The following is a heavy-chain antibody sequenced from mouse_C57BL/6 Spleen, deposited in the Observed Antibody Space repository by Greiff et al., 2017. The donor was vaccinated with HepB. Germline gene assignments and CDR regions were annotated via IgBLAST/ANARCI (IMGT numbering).Heavy chain of an antibody. Sequence: QVQLQQSGAELVKPGASVKISCEASGYAFSSYWMNWVKQRPGKGLEWIGQIYPGDGDTNYNGKFKGKATLTADKSSSTAYMQLSSLTSEDSAVYFCARGFITTGLAMDYWGQGTSVTVSS. CDR1: GYAFSSYW. D-gene: IGHD1-1*01. CDR2: IYPGDGDT. J-gene: IGHJ4*01. V-gene: IGHV1-80*01. CDR3: ARGFITTGLAMDY.